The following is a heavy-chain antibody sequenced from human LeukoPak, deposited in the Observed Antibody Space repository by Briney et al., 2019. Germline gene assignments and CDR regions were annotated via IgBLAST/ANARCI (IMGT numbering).Heavy chain of an antibody. CDR1: GGSFSGYY. J-gene: IGHJ4*02. CDR3: AGGPHYDFWSGYSESLDY. CDR2: INHSGST. V-gene: IGHV4-34*01. D-gene: IGHD3-3*01. Sequence: PSETLSLTCAVYGGSFSGYYWSWIRQPPGKGLEWIGEINHSGSTNYNPSLKSRVTISVDTSKNQFSLKLSSVTAADTAVYYCAGGPHYDFWSGYSESLDYWGQGTLVIVSS.